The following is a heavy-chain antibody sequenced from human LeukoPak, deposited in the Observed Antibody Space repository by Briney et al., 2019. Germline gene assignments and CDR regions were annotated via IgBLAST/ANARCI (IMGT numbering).Heavy chain of an antibody. CDR3: AGSRGNSGSYPLDY. Sequence: QAGGSLRLSCEASEFTFSSYSMNWVRQAPGKGLEWVSYISSSSSTIYYAESVKGRFTISRDNAKNSLYLQMNSLRVEDTAVYYCAGSRGNSGSYPLDYWGQGTLVTVSS. D-gene: IGHD1-26*01. V-gene: IGHV3-48*01. CDR2: ISSSSSTI. CDR1: EFTFSSYS. J-gene: IGHJ4*02.